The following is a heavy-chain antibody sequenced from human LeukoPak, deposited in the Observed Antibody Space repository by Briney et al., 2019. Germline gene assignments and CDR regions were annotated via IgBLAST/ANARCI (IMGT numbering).Heavy chain of an antibody. CDR2: ISAYNGNT. Sequence: ASVKVSCKASGYTFTSYGISWVRQAPGQGLEWMGWISAYNGNTNYAQKLQGRVTMTTDTSTSTAYMELRSLRSDDTAVYYCARDRGFTYSSSCYGGVHNWFDPWGQGTLVTVSS. CDR1: GYTFTSYG. J-gene: IGHJ5*02. D-gene: IGHD6-13*01. CDR3: ARDRGFTYSSSCYGGVHNWFDP. V-gene: IGHV1-18*01.